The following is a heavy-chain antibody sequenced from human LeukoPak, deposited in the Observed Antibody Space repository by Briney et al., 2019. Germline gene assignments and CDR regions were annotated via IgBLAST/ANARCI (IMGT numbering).Heavy chain of an antibody. Sequence: GGSLRLSCAASGFTFDDYAMHWVRQAPGKGLEWVSGISWNSGSIGYADSVKGRFTISRDNAKNSLYLQMNSLRAEDTALYYCAKGAFWSGPDGYNWFDHWGQGTLVTVSS. CDR2: ISWNSGSI. CDR1: GFTFDDYA. D-gene: IGHD3-3*01. J-gene: IGHJ5*02. CDR3: AKGAFWSGPDGYNWFDH. V-gene: IGHV3-9*01.